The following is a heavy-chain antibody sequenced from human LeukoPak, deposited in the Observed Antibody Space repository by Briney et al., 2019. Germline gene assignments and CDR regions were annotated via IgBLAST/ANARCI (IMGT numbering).Heavy chain of an antibody. Sequence: GGSLRLSCTASGFTFGDYAMSWVRQAPGKGLEWVGFIRSKAYTGTTEYAASVKGRFGISRDDSKSTAYLLMNSLKTEDTAVYYCTRVGAIGGYYYYYMDVWGKGTTVTVSS. CDR1: GFTFGDYA. V-gene: IGHV3-49*04. D-gene: IGHD1-26*01. CDR3: TRVGAIGGYYYYYMDV. J-gene: IGHJ6*03. CDR2: IRSKAYTGTT.